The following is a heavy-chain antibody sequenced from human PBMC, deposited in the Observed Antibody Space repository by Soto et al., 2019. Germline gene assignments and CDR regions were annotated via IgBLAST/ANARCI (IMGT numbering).Heavy chain of an antibody. D-gene: IGHD3-16*01. J-gene: IGHJ3*02. CDR3: ARGSQLRLWALLGGDTFDI. V-gene: IGHV3-13*04. CDR1: GFTFSSYD. CDR2: IGTFADT. Sequence: GGSLRLSCATSGFTFSSYDFHWVRQSTGKGLEWVSSIGTFADTYYPASVKGRFTISRENAKNSFYLQMNSLRVGDTAVYYCARGSQLRLWALLGGDTFDIWGQGTMVTVSS.